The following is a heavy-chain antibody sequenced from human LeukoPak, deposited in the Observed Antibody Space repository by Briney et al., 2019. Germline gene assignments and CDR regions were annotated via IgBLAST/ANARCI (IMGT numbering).Heavy chain of an antibody. Sequence: SETLSLSCAVYGGSLSGYYWMWIRQPPGMGRDLFGEINLSGSTNYNPSLKSRVTISVDTSKNQFSLKLSSVTAADTAVYYCARVLLGYCSGGSCYVHYYYGMDVWGQGTTVTVSS. CDR3: ARVLLGYCSGGSCYVHYYYGMDV. CDR1: GGSLSGYY. V-gene: IGHV4-34*01. D-gene: IGHD2-15*01. CDR2: INLSGST. J-gene: IGHJ6*02.